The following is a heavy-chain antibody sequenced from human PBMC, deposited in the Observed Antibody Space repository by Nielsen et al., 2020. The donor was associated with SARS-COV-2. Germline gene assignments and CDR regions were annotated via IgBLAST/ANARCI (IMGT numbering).Heavy chain of an antibody. CDR1: GFTFSSYG. V-gene: IGHV3-30*03. Sequence: GESLKISCAASGFTFSSYGMHWVRQAPGKGLEWVAVISYDGSNKYYADSVKGRFTISRDNSKNTLYLQMNSLRAEDTAVYYCATPKPRSSRDGYNLIYWGQGTLVTVSS. CDR3: ATPKPRSSRDGYNLIY. D-gene: IGHD5-24*01. CDR2: ISYDGSNK. J-gene: IGHJ4*02.